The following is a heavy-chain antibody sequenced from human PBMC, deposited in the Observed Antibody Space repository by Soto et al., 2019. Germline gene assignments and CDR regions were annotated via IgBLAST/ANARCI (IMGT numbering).Heavy chain of an antibody. Sequence: QVQLVQSGAEVKKPGSSVKVSCKASGGTFSSYTISWVRQAPGQGLEWMGRIIPILGIANYAQKFRGRVTITADKSTSTAYMELSSLRSEDTAVYYCATSPTYYDILTGYWDYWGQGTLVTVSS. CDR3: ATSPTYYDILTGYWDY. D-gene: IGHD3-9*01. J-gene: IGHJ4*02. V-gene: IGHV1-69*02. CDR1: GGTFSSYT. CDR2: IIPILGIA.